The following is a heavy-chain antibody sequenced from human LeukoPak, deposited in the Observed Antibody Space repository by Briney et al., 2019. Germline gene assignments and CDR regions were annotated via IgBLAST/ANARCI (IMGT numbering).Heavy chain of an antibody. V-gene: IGHV3-73*01. Sequence: GGSLKLSCAASGFSFSVSAMHWVRQASGKGLEWVGRIRSKANSYATAYAALVNGRFTISRNDSKNTAYLQLNSLKTEDTAVYYCTSPKRYGDDGNDYWGQGTLVTVSS. CDR1: GFSFSVSA. CDR3: TSPKRYGDDGNDY. CDR2: IRSKANSYAT. J-gene: IGHJ4*02. D-gene: IGHD4-17*01.